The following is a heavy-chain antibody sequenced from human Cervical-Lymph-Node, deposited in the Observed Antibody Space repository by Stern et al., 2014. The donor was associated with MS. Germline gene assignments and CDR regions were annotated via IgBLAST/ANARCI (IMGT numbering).Heavy chain of an antibody. CDR1: GYTFTTYW. V-gene: IGHV5-51*01. J-gene: IGHJ4*02. D-gene: IGHD6-19*01. CDR3: ARQLSSEALDY. Sequence: EVQLVESGAEVKKPGESLKISCKGSGYTFTTYWIGWVRQMSGKGLEWMGMFYPADSDTRYSPSFQGQVTFSADKSISTAYLQWSSLKASDTAMYFCARQLSSEALDYWGPGTLVTVSS. CDR2: FYPADSDT.